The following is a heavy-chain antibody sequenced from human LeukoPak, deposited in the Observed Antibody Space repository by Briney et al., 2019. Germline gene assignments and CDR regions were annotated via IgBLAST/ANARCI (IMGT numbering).Heavy chain of an antibody. D-gene: IGHD1-26*01. Sequence: GGSLRLSCAASSITFSSHDMHWVRQAPGKGLEWVAFIRYDGSNKYYTDSVKGRFTISRDNSKNTLYLQMNSLRAEDTAVYYCARDSGSYLYYFDYWGQGTLVTVSS. J-gene: IGHJ4*02. V-gene: IGHV3-30*02. CDR1: SITFSSHD. CDR2: IRYDGSNK. CDR3: ARDSGSYLYYFDY.